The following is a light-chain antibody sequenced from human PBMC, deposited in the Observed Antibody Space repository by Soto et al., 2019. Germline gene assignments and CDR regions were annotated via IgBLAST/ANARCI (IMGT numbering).Light chain of an antibody. J-gene: IGKJ2*01. CDR2: GAS. CDR3: QQYNDWGT. V-gene: IGKV3-15*01. Sequence: EIVMTQSPATLSVSPGERATLSCRASQSVNSNLAWYQQKPGQAPRLLIYGASTRATGIPARFSGSGFGTEFTLSISSLQSEDFVTYYWQQYNDWGTFGQGTKLEIK. CDR1: QSVNSN.